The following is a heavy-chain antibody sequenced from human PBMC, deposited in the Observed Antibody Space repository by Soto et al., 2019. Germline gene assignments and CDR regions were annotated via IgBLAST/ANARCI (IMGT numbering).Heavy chain of an antibody. Sequence: QVQLVESGGGVVQPGRSLRLSCAASGFTFSSYGMHWVRQAPGKGLEWVAVISYDGSNKYYADSVKGRFTISRDNSKNTLYLQMNSLRAEDTAVYYCAKDLGWIADYYYSGMDVWGQGTTVTVSS. V-gene: IGHV3-30*18. D-gene: IGHD2-2*03. CDR2: ISYDGSNK. J-gene: IGHJ6*02. CDR3: AKDLGWIADYYYSGMDV. CDR1: GFTFSSYG.